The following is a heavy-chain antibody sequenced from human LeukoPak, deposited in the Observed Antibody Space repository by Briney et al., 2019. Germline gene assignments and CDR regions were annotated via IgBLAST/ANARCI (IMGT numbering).Heavy chain of an antibody. Sequence: ASVKVSCKASGYTFTGYYMRWVRQAPGQGLEWVGWINPNSGGTNYAQKFQGRVTMTRDTSISTAYMELSRLRSDDTAVYYCAREYYDSSGTVDYWGQGTLVTVSS. V-gene: IGHV1-2*02. CDR1: GYTFTGYY. D-gene: IGHD3-22*01. J-gene: IGHJ4*02. CDR3: AREYYDSSGTVDY. CDR2: INPNSGGT.